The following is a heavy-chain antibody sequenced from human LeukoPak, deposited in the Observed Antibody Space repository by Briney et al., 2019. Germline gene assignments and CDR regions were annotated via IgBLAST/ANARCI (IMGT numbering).Heavy chain of an antibody. CDR1: GGTFSSYA. Sequence: SVKVSCKASGGTFSSYAISWVRQAPGQGLEWMGGIIPIFGTANYAQKFQGRVTITADESTSTAYMELSSLRSEDTAVYYCARDGVVGATRGVGYFDYWGQGTLVTVSS. CDR2: IIPIFGTA. J-gene: IGHJ4*02. CDR3: ARDGVVGATRGVGYFDY. D-gene: IGHD1-26*01. V-gene: IGHV1-69*01.